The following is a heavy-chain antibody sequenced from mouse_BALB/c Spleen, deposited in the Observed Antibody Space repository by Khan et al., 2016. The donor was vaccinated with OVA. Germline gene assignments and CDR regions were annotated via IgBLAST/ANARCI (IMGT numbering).Heavy chain of an antibody. CDR1: GFSLTSYA. Sequence: QVQLKESGPGLVAPSQSLSITCTVSGFSLTSYAVHWVRQPPGKGLEWLGVIWTGGSTNYNSALMSRLSISKDNSKSQVFLKMNSLQTDDTAMYYGARAYGSSYWYFDVWGAGTTVTVSS. D-gene: IGHD1-1*01. CDR2: IWTGGST. CDR3: ARAYGSSYWYFDV. J-gene: IGHJ1*01. V-gene: IGHV2-9*02.